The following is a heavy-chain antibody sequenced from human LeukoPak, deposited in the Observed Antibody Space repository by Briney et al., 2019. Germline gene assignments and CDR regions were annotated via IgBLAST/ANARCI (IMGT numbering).Heavy chain of an antibody. CDR2: IFYSGST. D-gene: IGHD3-16*01. J-gene: IGHJ4*02. CDR3: ATFSWGSFDY. CDR1: GGSISSYY. Sequence: SETLSLTCTVSGGSISSYYWSWIPQPPGQGLEWIGYIFYSGSTNYNPSLKSRVTISVDTSKNQFSLKLSSVTAADTAVYYCATFSWGSFDYWGQGTLVTVSS. V-gene: IGHV4-59*01.